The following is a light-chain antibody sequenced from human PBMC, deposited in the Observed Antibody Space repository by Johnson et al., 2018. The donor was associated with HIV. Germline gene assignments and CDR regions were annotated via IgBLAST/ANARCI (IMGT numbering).Light chain of an antibody. Sequence: QSVLTQPPSVSAAPGQKVTISCSGSSSNIGNNYVSWYQQVPGTAPKLLIYEDTKRPSGIPDRFSGSKSGTSATLAITGLQTWDEADYYCETWDNSLNVGHGFATGTIVIVL. CDR1: SSNIGNNY. V-gene: IGLV1-51*02. J-gene: IGLJ1*01. CDR3: ETWDNSLNVGHG. CDR2: EDT.